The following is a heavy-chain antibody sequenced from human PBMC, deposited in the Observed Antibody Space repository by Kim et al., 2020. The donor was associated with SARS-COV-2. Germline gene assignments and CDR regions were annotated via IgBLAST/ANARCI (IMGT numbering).Heavy chain of an antibody. V-gene: IGHV4-34*01. J-gene: IGHJ6*02. CDR1: GGPFSGYH. CDR3: ARGRAGVVPSPILGLGPHYDYFIMDV. CDR2: INHSGSV. Sequence: SETLSLTCAVYGGPFSGYHWSWVLQPPGKGLEWIGEINHSGSVIHNPSLKSRVSISIDTSRNQFSLKLTSVTAADTAFYFCARGRAGVVPSPILGLGPHYDYFIMDVWGHGTTVTVSS. D-gene: IGHD2-2*02.